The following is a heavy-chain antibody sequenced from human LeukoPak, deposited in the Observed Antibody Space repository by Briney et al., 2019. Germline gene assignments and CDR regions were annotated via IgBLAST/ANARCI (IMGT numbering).Heavy chain of an antibody. V-gene: IGHV4-39*01. J-gene: IGHJ4*02. CDR3: ARRSGTMVRGAISPVFDY. CDR2: IYYSGST. D-gene: IGHD3-10*01. Sequence: SETLSLTCTVSGGSISSSSYYWGWIRQPPGKGLEWIGSIYYSGSTYYNPSLKSRVTISVDTSKNQFSLKLSSVTAADTAVYYCARRSGTMVRGAISPVFDYWGQGTLVTVSS. CDR1: GGSISSSSYY.